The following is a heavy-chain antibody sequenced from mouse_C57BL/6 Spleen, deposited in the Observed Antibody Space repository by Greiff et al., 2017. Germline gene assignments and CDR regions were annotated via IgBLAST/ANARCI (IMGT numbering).Heavy chain of an antibody. CDR2: IYPGSGST. Sequence: QVQLQQPGAELVKPGASVKMSCKASGYTFTSYWITWVKQRPGQGLEWIGDIYPGSGSTNYNEKLKSKATLTVDTSSSTAYMQLSSLTSEDSAVYYCARLNYYGSSPDYFDYWGQGTTLTVSS. J-gene: IGHJ2*01. CDR3: ARLNYYGSSPDYFDY. V-gene: IGHV1-55*01. CDR1: GYTFTSYW. D-gene: IGHD1-1*01.